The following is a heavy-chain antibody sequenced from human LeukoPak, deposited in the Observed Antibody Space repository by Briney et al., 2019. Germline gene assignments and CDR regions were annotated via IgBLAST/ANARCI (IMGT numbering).Heavy chain of an antibody. Sequence: GRSLRLSCAASGFTFSSYGTHGVRQAPGKGLEWGAVISYDGSNKYYADSVKGRFTISRDNSKNTLYLQMNSLRAEDTAVYYCAKDLVPEAPYFDYWGQGTLVTVSS. CDR2: ISYDGSNK. CDR3: AKDLVPEAPYFDY. J-gene: IGHJ4*02. V-gene: IGHV3-30*18. D-gene: IGHD2-2*01. CDR1: GFTFSSYG.